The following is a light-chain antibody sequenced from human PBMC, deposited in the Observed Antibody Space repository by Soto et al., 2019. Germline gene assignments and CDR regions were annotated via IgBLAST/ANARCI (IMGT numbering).Light chain of an antibody. J-gene: IGKJ5*01. CDR2: DAS. V-gene: IGKV3-11*01. CDR3: QLSQQRSSWPPIA. CDR1: DRISHS. Sequence: ETVLTQSPGTLSFSPGERATLSCRVNDRISHSLAWYQQKPGQAPRILIYDASFRATGIPERFSGSGSGTDFTLSISSLEPEDFAVYYCQLSQQRSSWPPIAFGQGTRLENK.